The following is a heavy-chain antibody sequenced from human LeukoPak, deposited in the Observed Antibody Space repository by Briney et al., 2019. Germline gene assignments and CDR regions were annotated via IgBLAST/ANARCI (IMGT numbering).Heavy chain of an antibody. CDR3: ARGVGARTPDAFDI. Sequence: GGSLRLSCAAPGFTFSDYYMSWIRQAPGKGLEWVSYISCSSSYTNYADSVKGRFTISRDNAKNSLYLQMNSLRAEDTAVYYCARGVGARTPDAFDIWGQGTMVTVSS. CDR2: ISCSSSYT. J-gene: IGHJ3*02. D-gene: IGHD1-26*01. V-gene: IGHV3-11*06. CDR1: GFTFSDYY.